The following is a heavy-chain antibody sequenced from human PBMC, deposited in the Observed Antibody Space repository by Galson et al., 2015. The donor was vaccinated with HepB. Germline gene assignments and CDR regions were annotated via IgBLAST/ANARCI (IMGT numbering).Heavy chain of an antibody. CDR2: ISSSSSYT. CDR3: ARLSSFYGYREVFDY. J-gene: IGHJ4*02. D-gene: IGHD6-13*01. V-gene: IGHV3-11*06. Sequence: SLRLSCAASGFTFSDYYMSWIRQAPGKGLEWVSYISSSSSYTNYADSVKGRFTISRDNAKNSLYLQMNSLRAEDTAVYYCARLSSFYGYREVFDYWGQGTLVTVSS. CDR1: GFTFSDYY.